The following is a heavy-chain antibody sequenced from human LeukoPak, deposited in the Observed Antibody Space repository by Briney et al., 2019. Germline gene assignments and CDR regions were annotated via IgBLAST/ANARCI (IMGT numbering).Heavy chain of an antibody. CDR2: ISAYNGNT. V-gene: IGHV1-18*01. Sequence: ASVKVSCKASGYTFTSYGISWVRQAPGQGLEWMGWISAYNGNTNYAQKLQGRVTMTTDTSTSTAYMELRSLRSDDTAVYYCARAPKGRFLEWLPADYWYFDLWGRGTLVTVSS. D-gene: IGHD3-3*01. CDR1: GYTFTSYG. J-gene: IGHJ2*01. CDR3: ARAPKGRFLEWLPADYWYFDL.